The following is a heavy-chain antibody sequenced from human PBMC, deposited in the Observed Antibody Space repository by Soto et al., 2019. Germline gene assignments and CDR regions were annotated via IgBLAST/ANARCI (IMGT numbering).Heavy chain of an antibody. D-gene: IGHD1-26*01. CDR1: GFTFNTHG. CDR3: ARGGAMGVDY. V-gene: IGHV3-74*01. Sequence: GGSVRLSCTASGFTFNTHGMHWVRQAPGKGLVWVSRIYFDGITTNYAYSVKGRLTVSRDNAKNTVYLHVNTLRDEDTAVYYCARGGAMGVDYWGQGTLVTVSS. CDR2: IYFDGITT. J-gene: IGHJ4*02.